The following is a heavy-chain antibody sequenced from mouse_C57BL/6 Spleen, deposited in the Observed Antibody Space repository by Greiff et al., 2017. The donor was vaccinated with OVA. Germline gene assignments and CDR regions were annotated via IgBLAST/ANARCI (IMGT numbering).Heavy chain of an antibody. V-gene: IGHV14-4*01. CDR3: TTRLGWAYYFDY. J-gene: IGHJ2*01. D-gene: IGHD2-13*01. Sequence: EVQLQQSGAELVRPGASVKLSCTASGFNIKDDYMHWVKQRPEQGLEWIGWIDPENGDTEYASKFQGKATITADTSSNTAYLQLSSLTSEDTAVYYCTTRLGWAYYFDYWGQGTTLTVSS. CDR1: GFNIKDDY. CDR2: IDPENGDT.